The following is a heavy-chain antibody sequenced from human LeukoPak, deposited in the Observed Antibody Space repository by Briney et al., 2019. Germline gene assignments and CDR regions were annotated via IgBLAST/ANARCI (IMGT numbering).Heavy chain of an antibody. CDR3: ARRSSRWYDGGINWFDP. J-gene: IGHJ5*02. CDR2: ISYDGNTK. V-gene: IGHV3-30*04. CDR1: GFTFSNYA. Sequence: GGSLRLSCAASGFTFSNYAMHWVRQAPDKGLEWVAIISYDGNTKYYVDSVKGRFTISRDNSENTLYLQMNSLRAEDTAVYYCARRSSRWYDGGINWFDPWGQGTLVTVSS. D-gene: IGHD6-19*01.